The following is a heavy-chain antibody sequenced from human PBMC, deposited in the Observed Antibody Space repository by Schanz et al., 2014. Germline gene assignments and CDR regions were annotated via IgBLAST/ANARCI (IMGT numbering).Heavy chain of an antibody. CDR2: IGSSSSRI. V-gene: IGHV3-48*01. CDR3: AKDAPYPFDL. Sequence: EVQLLESGGGLVQPGGSLRLSCAASGFTFSSNSMNWVRQAPGKGLEWISYIGSSSSRIDHADSVKGRFTISRDNAKNSLYLQMNSLRAEDTAIYYCAKDAPYPFDLWGRGTLITVSS. J-gene: IGHJ2*01. CDR1: GFTFSSNS.